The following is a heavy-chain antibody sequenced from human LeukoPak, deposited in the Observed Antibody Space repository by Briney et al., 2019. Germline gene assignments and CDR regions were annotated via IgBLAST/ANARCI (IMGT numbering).Heavy chain of an antibody. CDR1: GFTFSSYG. J-gene: IGHJ4*02. CDR3: ARDTYTSGWYAGWNY. CDR2: ISGSGVST. D-gene: IGHD6-19*01. V-gene: IGHV3-23*01. Sequence: GGSLRLSCAGSGFTFSSYGMSWVRQTPGKGLEWVSAISGSGVSTYYVDSVKGRFTISRDNSKNTLVLQMNSLRAEDTAVYYCARDTYTSGWYAGWNYWGQGTLVTVSS.